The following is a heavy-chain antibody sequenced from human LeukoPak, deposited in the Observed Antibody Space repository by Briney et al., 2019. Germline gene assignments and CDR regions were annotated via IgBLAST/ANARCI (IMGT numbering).Heavy chain of an antibody. D-gene: IGHD6-19*01. Sequence: PGGSLRLSCAASGFTVSSNYMSWVRQAPGKGLEWVSLIDSGGSTYYADSVKGRFTISRDNSKNTLYLQMSTLRAEDTAVYYCARDAVAGGFDMWGQGTMVIVSS. J-gene: IGHJ3*02. CDR3: ARDAVAGGFDM. CDR2: IDSGGST. CDR1: GFTVSSNY. V-gene: IGHV3-53*01.